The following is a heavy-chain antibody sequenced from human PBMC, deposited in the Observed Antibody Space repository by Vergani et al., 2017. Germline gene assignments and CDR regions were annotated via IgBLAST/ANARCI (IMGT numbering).Heavy chain of an antibody. CDR1: GFTFSSYW. CDR2: ISWNSGSI. V-gene: IGHV3-74*01. D-gene: IGHD3-10*01. Sequence: EVQLVESGGGLVQPGGSLRLSCAASGFTFSSYWMHWVRQAPGKGLVWVSGISWNSGSIGYADSVKGRFTISRDTAKNALYLQMNTLRAADTAVYYCAREIRRWFGELTTLNGMDVWGQGTTVTVSS. CDR3: AREIRRWFGELTTLNGMDV. J-gene: IGHJ6*02.